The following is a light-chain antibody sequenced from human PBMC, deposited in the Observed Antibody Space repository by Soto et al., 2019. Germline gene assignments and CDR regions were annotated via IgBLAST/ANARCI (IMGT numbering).Light chain of an antibody. CDR2: SNN. CDR1: SSNIGTYT. Sequence: QSVLTQPPSASGTPGQRVTISCSGSSSNIGTYTVNWYQQVPGTAPKLLIYSNNQRPSGFPDRCSGSKSGTSASLAISGLQSEDEADYHCAAWDASLNGVIFGGGTKLTVL. V-gene: IGLV1-44*01. CDR3: AAWDASLNGVI. J-gene: IGLJ2*01.